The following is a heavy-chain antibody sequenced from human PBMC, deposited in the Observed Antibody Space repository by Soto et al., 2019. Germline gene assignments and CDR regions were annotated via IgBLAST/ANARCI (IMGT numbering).Heavy chain of an antibody. D-gene: IGHD2-8*01. CDR2: IKQDGSEK. V-gene: IGHV3-7*03. CDR3: AGVMSASDI. CDR1: GFTFGDYA. J-gene: IGHJ3*02. Sequence: VSMLLSCTASGFTFGDYAMSWVRQAAGKGLEWVANIKQDGSEKYYVDSVKGRFTISRDNAKNSLYLQMNSLRADYTAVYYFAGVMSASDIWGQGTMVTVS.